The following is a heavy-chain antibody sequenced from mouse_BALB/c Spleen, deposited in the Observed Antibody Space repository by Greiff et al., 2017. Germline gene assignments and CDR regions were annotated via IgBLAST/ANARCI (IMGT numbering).Heavy chain of an antibody. J-gene: IGHJ4*01. V-gene: IGHV1-5*01. CDR3: TRGGIYYYGSSYPLYAMDY. CDR1: GYTFTSYW. Sequence: EVQVVESGTVLARPGASVKMSCKASGYTFTSYWMHWVKQRPGQGLEWIGAIYPGNSDTSYNQKFKGKAKLTAVTSTSTAYMELSSLTNEDSAVYYCTRGGIYYYGSSYPLYAMDYWGQGTSVTVSS. D-gene: IGHD1-1*01. CDR2: IYPGNSDT.